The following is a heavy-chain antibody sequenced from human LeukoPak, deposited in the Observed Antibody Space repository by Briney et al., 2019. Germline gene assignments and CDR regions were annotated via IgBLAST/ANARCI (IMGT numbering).Heavy chain of an antibody. CDR2: IRRSGGWT. CDR3: TKGTIWLPFDY. CDR1: GFTFSTYV. D-gene: IGHD5-18*01. Sequence: GGSLRLSCAASGFTFSTYVMSWVRQAPGKGLEWVSGIRRSGGWTYDADSVKGRFTISRDNSKNTLYLQMNSLRAEDTAVYYCTKGTIWLPFDYWGQGTLVTVSS. J-gene: IGHJ4*02. V-gene: IGHV3-23*01.